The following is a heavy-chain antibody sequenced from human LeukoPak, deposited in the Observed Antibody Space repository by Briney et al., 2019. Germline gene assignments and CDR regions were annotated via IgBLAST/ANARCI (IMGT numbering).Heavy chain of an antibody. J-gene: IGHJ3*02. CDR2: IYYSGST. CDR1: GGSISTSSYY. Sequence: SETLSLTCTVSGGSISTSSYYWGWIRQPPGKGLEWIGSIYYSGSTYYNPALKSRVTISVDTSKNQFSLKLSSVTAADTAVYYCARAPEYYDFWSGYRTMAVDAFDIWGQGTMVTVSS. D-gene: IGHD3-3*01. V-gene: IGHV4-39*07. CDR3: ARAPEYYDFWSGYRTMAVDAFDI.